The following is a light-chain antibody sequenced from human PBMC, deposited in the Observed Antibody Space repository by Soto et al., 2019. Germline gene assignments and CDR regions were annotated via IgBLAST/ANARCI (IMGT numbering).Light chain of an antibody. J-gene: IGLJ2*01. CDR1: TGAVTSDHY. V-gene: IGLV7-43*01. Sequence: QSVLTQEPSLTVSPGGTVTLTSASSTGAVTSDHYPNWFQQKAGQAPRALISRTSNKHSWTPARFSGSLLGGKAALTLSGVQPEDEAEYYCLLYYGGAHLGVFGGGTKLTVL. CDR3: LLYYGGAHLGV. CDR2: RTS.